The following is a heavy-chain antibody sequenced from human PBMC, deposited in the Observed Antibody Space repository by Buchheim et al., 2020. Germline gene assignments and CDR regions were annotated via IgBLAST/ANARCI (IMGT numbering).Heavy chain of an antibody. Sequence: EVQLVESGGGLVQPGGSLRLSCAASGFTVSSNYMSWVRQAPGKGLEWVSVIYSGGSTYYADSVKGRFTISRDNSKNTLYLQMNSLRAEETAVYYCASPNPDYYYDSSGYYLDYWGQGTL. CDR2: IYSGGST. J-gene: IGHJ4*02. V-gene: IGHV3-66*01. CDR3: ASPNPDYYYDSSGYYLDY. CDR1: GFTVSSNY. D-gene: IGHD3-22*01.